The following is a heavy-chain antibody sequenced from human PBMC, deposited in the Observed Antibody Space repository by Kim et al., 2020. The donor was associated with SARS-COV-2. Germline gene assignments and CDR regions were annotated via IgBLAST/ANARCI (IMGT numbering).Heavy chain of an antibody. D-gene: IGHD2-15*01. CDR3: ARTIVVVVAATGSYYFDY. CDR1: GGSISSGGYY. Sequence: SETLSLTCTVSGGSISSGGYYWSWIRQHPGKGLEWIGYIYYSGSTYYNPSLKSRVTISVDTSKNQFSLKLSSVTAADTAVYYCARTIVVVVAATGSYYFDYWGQGTLVTVSS. CDR2: IYYSGST. V-gene: IGHV4-31*03. J-gene: IGHJ4*02.